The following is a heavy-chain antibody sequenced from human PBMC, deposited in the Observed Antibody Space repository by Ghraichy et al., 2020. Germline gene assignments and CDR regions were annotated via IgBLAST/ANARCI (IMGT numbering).Heavy chain of an antibody. J-gene: IGHJ4*02. CDR2: IYTSWGT. V-gene: IGHV4-4*09. CDR1: GGSISSYY. Sequence: SETLSLTCTVSGGSISSYYWSWIRQPPGKGLEWVGYIYTSWGTNYKPSLKSRGTISGDTSQNQFFLKLSSVTAADTAVYYCARHGNPFTMVRGARFDYWGQGTLVTVSS. CDR3: ARHGNPFTMVRGARFDY. D-gene: IGHD3-10*01.